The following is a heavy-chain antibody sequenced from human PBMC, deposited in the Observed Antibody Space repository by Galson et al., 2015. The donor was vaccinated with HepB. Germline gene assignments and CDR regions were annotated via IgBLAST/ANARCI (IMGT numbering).Heavy chain of an antibody. CDR2: IIHSGST. V-gene: IGHV4-34*12. CDR3: AGVLLQEDTVVVPAAFDY. Sequence: LTCAGYGGSFSIYYWSWIRQPPGKGLEWIGEIIHSGSTNYNPSLKSRVTMSVDTSKNQFSLRLISVTAADTAVYYCAGVLLQEDTVVVPAAFDYWGQGTLVTVSS. J-gene: IGHJ4*02. CDR1: GGSFSIYY. D-gene: IGHD2-2*01.